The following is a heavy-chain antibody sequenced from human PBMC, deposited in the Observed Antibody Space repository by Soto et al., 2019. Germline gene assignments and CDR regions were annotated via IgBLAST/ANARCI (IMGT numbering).Heavy chain of an antibody. J-gene: IGHJ6*02. V-gene: IGHV1-69*13. CDR1: GGTFSSYA. CDR2: IIPIFGTA. CDR3: ARSRVVVAATEGYYYYYGMDV. D-gene: IGHD2-15*01. Sequence: SVKVSCKASGGTFSSYAISWVRQAPGQGLEWMGGIIPIFGTANYAQKFQGRVTITADESTSTANMELSSLRSEDTAVYYCARSRVVVAATEGYYYYYGMDVWGQGTTVTVSS.